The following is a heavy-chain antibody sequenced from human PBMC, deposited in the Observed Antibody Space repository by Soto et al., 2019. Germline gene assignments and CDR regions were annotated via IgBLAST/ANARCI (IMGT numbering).Heavy chain of an antibody. J-gene: IGHJ3*02. CDR1: GFTFSSYS. Sequence: PGGSLRLSCAASGFTFSSYSMNWVRQAPGKGPEWISYIAGSGTNIHYADSVKGRFTISRDNAKNSLYLQMNSLRDEDTAFYYCARDKDFAFDIWGQGTLVTVSS. CDR2: IAGSGTNI. CDR3: ARDKDFAFDI. V-gene: IGHV3-48*02.